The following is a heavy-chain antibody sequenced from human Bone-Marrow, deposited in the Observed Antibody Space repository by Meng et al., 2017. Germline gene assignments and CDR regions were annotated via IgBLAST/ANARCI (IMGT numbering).Heavy chain of an antibody. V-gene: IGHV1-2*06. Sequence: VPVVQPVAEGSNLWAEVKFSRNPLVYTFTAYWLDCVRQAPGQGLDWMGRIDPGSGGTQYAQNFQGRVTMTRDTSISTTYMELSRLRSDDTAVYYCVGDEDISAAGKLFGDYWGQGTLVTVSS. J-gene: IGHJ4*02. CDR3: VGDEDISAAGKLFGDY. D-gene: IGHD6-13*01. CDR1: VYTFTAYW. CDR2: IDPGSGGT.